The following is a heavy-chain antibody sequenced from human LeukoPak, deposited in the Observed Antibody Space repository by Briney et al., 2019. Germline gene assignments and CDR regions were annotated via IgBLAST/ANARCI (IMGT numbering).Heavy chain of an antibody. Sequence: ASVKVSCRASGYTFTNYDITWVRQAPGQGLEWMGWINIYNGNTKYAQKLQGRVTMTTDTSTSTAYMELRSLRSDDTAVYYCARAVWVEGFDTPALIYCSATSCHEFDNWGQGTLVTVSS. CDR1: GYTFTNYD. CDR3: ARAVWVEGFDTPALIYCSATSCHEFDN. CDR2: INIYNGNT. D-gene: IGHD2-2*01. V-gene: IGHV1-18*01. J-gene: IGHJ4*02.